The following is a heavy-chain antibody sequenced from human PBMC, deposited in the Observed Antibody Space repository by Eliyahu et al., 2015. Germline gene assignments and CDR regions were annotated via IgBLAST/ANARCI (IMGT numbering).Heavy chain of an antibody. Sequence: QVQLQESGPGLVRPSETLSXXCXVSGGSMNNYYWNWIRQPAGKGLEWIGRIYYRGSTNYNPSLKSRVTMSVDTSKNQFSLTLTSVTAADTAVYYCARDSPFDPWGQGTLVTVSS. J-gene: IGHJ5*02. CDR1: GGSMNNYY. V-gene: IGHV4-4*07. CDR3: ARDSPFDP. CDR2: IYYRGST.